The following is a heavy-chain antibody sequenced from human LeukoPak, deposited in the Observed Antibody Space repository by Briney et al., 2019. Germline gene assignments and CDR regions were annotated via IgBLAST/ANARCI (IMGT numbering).Heavy chain of an antibody. CDR2: INHSGST. V-gene: IGHV4-34*01. CDR1: GESFSGYY. CDR3: ARQSSTGLAY. J-gene: IGHJ4*02. D-gene: IGHD1-1*01. Sequence: SETLSLTCAFYGESFSGYYWTWIRQPPGKGLEWIGEINHSGSTNYNPSLKSRVTMSVDTSKNQFSLKMSSVTAADTAVYYCARQSSTGLAYWGQGTLVTVSS.